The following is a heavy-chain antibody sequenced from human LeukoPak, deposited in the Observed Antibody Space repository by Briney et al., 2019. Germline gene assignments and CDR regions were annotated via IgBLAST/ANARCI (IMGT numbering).Heavy chain of an antibody. J-gene: IGHJ4*02. Sequence: PGGSLRLSCVASGFTFSTYAMSWVRQAPGKGLEWVSVISGSGGSTYYADSVKGRFTISRDNSKNTLYLQMGSLRAEDMAVYYCARYGSGSYYHYWGQGTLVTVSS. V-gene: IGHV3-23*01. CDR3: ARYGSGSYYHY. CDR1: GFTFSTYA. D-gene: IGHD3-10*01. CDR2: ISGSGGST.